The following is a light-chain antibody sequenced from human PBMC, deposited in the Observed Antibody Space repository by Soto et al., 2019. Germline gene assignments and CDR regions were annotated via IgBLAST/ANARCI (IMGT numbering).Light chain of an antibody. CDR2: GAS. Sequence: EIVLTQSPGTLSLSPGERATLSCRASQTVSSSSLAWYQQKPGQAPRLLIFGASSRATGIPDRFSGSGSETDFTLTISRLEPEDFAVYYCQQRSNWPRTFGQGTKVDI. CDR3: QQRSNWPRT. J-gene: IGKJ1*01. CDR1: QTVSSSS. V-gene: IGKV3D-20*02.